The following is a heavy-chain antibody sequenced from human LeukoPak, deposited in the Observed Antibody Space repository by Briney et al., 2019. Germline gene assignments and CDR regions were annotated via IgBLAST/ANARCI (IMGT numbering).Heavy chain of an antibody. CDR1: GFTFSSYG. V-gene: IGHV3-48*01. D-gene: IGHD3-16*02. CDR2: ISSSSSTI. CDR3: ARVSLAAFDI. Sequence: TGGSLRLSCAASGFTFSSYGMHWVRQAPGKGLEWVSYISSSSSTIYYADSVKGRFTISRDNAKNSLYLQMNSLRAEDTAVYYCARVSLAAFDIWGQGTMVTVSS. J-gene: IGHJ3*02.